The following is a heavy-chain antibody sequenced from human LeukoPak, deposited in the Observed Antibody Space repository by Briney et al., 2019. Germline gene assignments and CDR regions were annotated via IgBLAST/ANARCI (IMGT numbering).Heavy chain of an antibody. Sequence: PSETLSLTCTVSDASMSSDNYYWGWIRQSPGKGLDWIGSFCPSGNTYYNPSLKSRVTISTDTSKRQFSLKLSSVTAADTAVYYCARGRIRYYYDSSGYSYYFDYWGQGTLVTVSS. CDR2: FCPSGNT. CDR3: ARGRIRYYYDSSGYSYYFDY. CDR1: DASMSSDNYY. J-gene: IGHJ4*02. D-gene: IGHD3-22*01. V-gene: IGHV4-39*07.